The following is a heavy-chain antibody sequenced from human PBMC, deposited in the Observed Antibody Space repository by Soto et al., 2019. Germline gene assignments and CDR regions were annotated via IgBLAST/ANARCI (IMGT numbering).Heavy chain of an antibody. Sequence: SETLSLTCKVSGDSISRSRSHWWAWIRQPPGKGLEWIGEINHSGSTNYNPSLKSRVTISVDTSKNQFSLKLSSVTAADTAVYYCARGASGYYPYYYYYGMDVWGQGTTVTVSS. V-gene: IGHV4-39*07. CDR1: GDSISRSRSHW. CDR3: ARGASGYYPYYYYYGMDV. CDR2: INHSGST. J-gene: IGHJ6*02. D-gene: IGHD3-22*01.